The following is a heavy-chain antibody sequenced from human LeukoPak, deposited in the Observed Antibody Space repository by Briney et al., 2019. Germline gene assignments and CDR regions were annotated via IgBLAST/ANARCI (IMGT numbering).Heavy chain of an antibody. D-gene: IGHD2-2*01. Sequence: SETLSLTCTVSGVSISSSNSYWGWIRQPPGKGLEWIGEIYHSGSSNYNPSLKSRITISVDKSKNQFSLRLSSVTAADTAVYYCARADATYYYYYMDVWGKGTTVIVSS. CDR1: GVSISSSNSY. J-gene: IGHJ6*03. CDR3: ARADATYYYYYMDV. V-gene: IGHV4-39*07. CDR2: IYHSGSS.